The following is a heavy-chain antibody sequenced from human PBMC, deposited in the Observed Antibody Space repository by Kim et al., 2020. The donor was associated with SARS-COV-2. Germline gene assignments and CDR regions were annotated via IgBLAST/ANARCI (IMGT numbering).Heavy chain of an antibody. CDR3: ARVYGDSKSGFDY. CDR2: INHSGST. J-gene: IGHJ4*02. CDR1: GGSFSGYY. D-gene: IGHD4-17*01. Sequence: SETLSLTCAVYGGSFSGYYWSWIRQPPGKGLEWIGEINHSGSTNYNPSLKSRVTISVDTSKNQFSLKLSSVTAADTAVYYCARVYGDSKSGFDYWGQGTL. V-gene: IGHV4-34*01.